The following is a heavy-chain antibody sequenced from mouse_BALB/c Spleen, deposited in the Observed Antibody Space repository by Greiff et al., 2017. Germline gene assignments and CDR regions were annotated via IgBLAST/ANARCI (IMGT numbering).Heavy chain of an antibody. V-gene: IGHV3-1*02. CDR2: IHYSGST. Sequence: DVMLVESGPDLVKPSQSLSLTCTVTGYSITSGYSWHWIRQCPGNKLEWMGYIHYSGSTNYNPSLKSRISITRDTSKNQLFLQLNSVTTEDTATYYCARTNCYAMDYWGQGTSVTVSS. CDR3: ARTNCYAMDY. J-gene: IGHJ4*01. D-gene: IGHD4-1*01. CDR1: GYSITSGYS.